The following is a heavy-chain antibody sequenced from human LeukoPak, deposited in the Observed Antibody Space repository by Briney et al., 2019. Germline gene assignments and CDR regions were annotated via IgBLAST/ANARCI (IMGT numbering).Heavy chain of an antibody. CDR1: GFTFSSYW. V-gene: IGHV3-7*01. Sequence: GGSLRLSCAASGFTFSSYWMSWVRQAPGKGLEWGANIKQDGSEKYYVDSVKGRFTISRDNAKNSLYLQMNSLRAEDTAVYYCARDGGLYSVVLGADYNYFDCWGQGPLVTVSS. CDR2: IKQDGSEK. D-gene: IGHD3-10*01. CDR3: ARDGGLYSVVLGADYNYFDC. J-gene: IGHJ4*02.